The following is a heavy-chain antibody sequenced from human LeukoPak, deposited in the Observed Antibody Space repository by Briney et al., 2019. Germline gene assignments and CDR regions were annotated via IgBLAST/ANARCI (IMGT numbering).Heavy chain of an antibody. Sequence: PGGSLRLSCAASGFTFSSYAMTWVRQAPGKGLEWVSTISGSGGGTYYADSVKGRFTISRDNSKNTLYLQMNSLRPEDTAVYYCARDVNYYDSSPLGFDIWGQGTMVSVSS. CDR1: GFTFSSYA. D-gene: IGHD3-22*01. V-gene: IGHV3-23*01. J-gene: IGHJ3*02. CDR3: ARDVNYYDSSPLGFDI. CDR2: ISGSGGGT.